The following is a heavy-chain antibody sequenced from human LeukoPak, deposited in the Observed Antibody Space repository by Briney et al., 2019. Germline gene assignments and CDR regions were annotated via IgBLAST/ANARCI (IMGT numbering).Heavy chain of an antibody. CDR3: ARLMSIAAAGNLGY. V-gene: IGHV4-34*01. CDR1: GGSFSGYY. Sequence: PSETLSLTCAVHGGSFSGYYWSWIRQPRGKGVEWIGEINHSGSTNYNPSLKSRVTISVDTSKNQFSLKLSSVTAADTAVYYCARLMSIAAAGNLGYWGQRTLVTVSS. CDR2: INHSGST. D-gene: IGHD6-13*01. J-gene: IGHJ4*02.